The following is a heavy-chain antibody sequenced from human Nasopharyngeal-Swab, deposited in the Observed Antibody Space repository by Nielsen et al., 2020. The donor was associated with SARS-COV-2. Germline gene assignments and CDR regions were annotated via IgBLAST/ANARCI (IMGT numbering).Heavy chain of an antibody. V-gene: IGHV4-59*11. CDR3: GSDQGYSSLLGYYYGMDV. D-gene: IGHD5-18*01. Sequence: SETLSLTCTVSGGSISSHYWSWIRQPPGKGLEWIGYIYYSGSTNYNPSLKSRVTISVDTSKNQFSLKLSSVTPADTAVYYCGSDQGYSSLLGYYYGMDVWGQGTTVTVSS. J-gene: IGHJ6*02. CDR1: GGSISSHY. CDR2: IYYSGST.